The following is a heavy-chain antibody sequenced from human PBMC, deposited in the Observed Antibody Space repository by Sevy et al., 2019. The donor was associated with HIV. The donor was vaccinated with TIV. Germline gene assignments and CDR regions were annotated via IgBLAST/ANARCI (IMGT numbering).Heavy chain of an antibody. J-gene: IGHJ4*02. D-gene: IGHD4-4*01. CDR2: IYYSGST. CDR1: GGSISSGGYY. Sequence: SETLSLTCTVSGGSISSGGYYWSWIRQHPGKGLEWIGCIYYSGSTYYNPSLKSRVTISIDTSKHQFSLKLSSLTAADTAVYYCARDPPYSNLPEYWGQRTLVTVSS. CDR3: ARDPPYSNLPEY. V-gene: IGHV4-31*03.